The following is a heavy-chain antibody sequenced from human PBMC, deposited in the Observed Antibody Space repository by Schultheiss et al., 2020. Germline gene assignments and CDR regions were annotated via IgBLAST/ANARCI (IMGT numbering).Heavy chain of an antibody. V-gene: IGHV3-23*01. J-gene: IGHJ4*02. D-gene: IGHD3-9*01. CDR1: GFTFSSYA. CDR3: ARGMDRSKTGY. CDR2: ISGSGGST. Sequence: GGSLRLSCAASGFTFSSYAMSWVRQAPGKGLEWVSAISGSGGSTYYADSVKGRFTISRDNSKNTLYLQMNSLRAEDTAVYYCARGMDRSKTGYWGQGTLVTVSS.